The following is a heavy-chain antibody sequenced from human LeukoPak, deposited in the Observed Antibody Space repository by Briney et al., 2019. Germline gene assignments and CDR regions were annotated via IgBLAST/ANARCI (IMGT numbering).Heavy chain of an antibody. Sequence: GGSLRLSCAASGFTFSSNYMSWVRQAPGKGLEWVSVIYSGGSTYYADSVKGRFTISRDNSKDTLYLQMNSLRAEDTAVYYCARDVRLSGSYFTDYWGQGTLVTVSS. CDR2: IYSGGST. CDR1: GFTFSSNY. CDR3: ARDVRLSGSYFTDY. J-gene: IGHJ4*02. D-gene: IGHD3-10*01. V-gene: IGHV3-53*01.